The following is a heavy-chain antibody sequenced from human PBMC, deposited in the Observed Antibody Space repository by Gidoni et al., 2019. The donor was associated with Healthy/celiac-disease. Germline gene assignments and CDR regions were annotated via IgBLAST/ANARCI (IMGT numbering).Heavy chain of an antibody. J-gene: IGHJ3*02. Sequence: QVQLVESGGGLVKPGGSLRLSCAASGFPFSAYYMSWIRQDPGKGLEGVSYISSSSSYTNYADSVKGRFTISRDNAKNSLYLQMNSLRAEDTAVYYCARVLKMATITLTGAFDIWGQGTMVTVSS. CDR1: GFPFSAYY. V-gene: IGHV3-11*05. D-gene: IGHD5-12*01. CDR2: ISSSSSYT. CDR3: ARVLKMATITLTGAFDI.